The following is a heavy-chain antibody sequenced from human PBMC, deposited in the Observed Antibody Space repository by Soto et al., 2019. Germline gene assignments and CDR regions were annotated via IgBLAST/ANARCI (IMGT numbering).Heavy chain of an antibody. D-gene: IGHD3-10*01. CDR2: INVGNGKT. CDR1: GYTFNKYA. V-gene: IGHV1-3*01. Sequence: GASVKVSCKASGYTFNKYAIHWVRQAPGQRLEWMGWINVGNGKTKYSQKFQGRVTITRDTSANTVYMELSSLRSEDTAVYYCARDRYYGSGTYNYFDYWGQGTLVTVS. CDR3: ARDRYYGSGTYNYFDY. J-gene: IGHJ4*02.